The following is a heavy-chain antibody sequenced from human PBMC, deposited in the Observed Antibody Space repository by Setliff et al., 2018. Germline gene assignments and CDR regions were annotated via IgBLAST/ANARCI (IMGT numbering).Heavy chain of an antibody. Sequence: SLTCTVSGGSISSSSHYWGWIRQPPGKGLEWIGSIYYTGSTYYNPSLKSRVTMSVDTSKRQFSLKLGSATAADTAVYYCARDMGQPYYFESWGLGTLVTV. CDR1: GGSISSSSHY. CDR2: IYYTGST. CDR3: ARDMGQPYYFES. V-gene: IGHV4-39*07. D-gene: IGHD1-1*01. J-gene: IGHJ4*02.